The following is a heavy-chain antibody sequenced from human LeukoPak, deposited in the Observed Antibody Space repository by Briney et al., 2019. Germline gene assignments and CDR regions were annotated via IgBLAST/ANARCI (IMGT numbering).Heavy chain of an antibody. J-gene: IGHJ4*02. D-gene: IGHD6-19*01. Sequence: GRSLRLSCAASGFTFDDYAMHWVRQAPGKGLEWVSGISWNSGSIGYADSVKGRFTISRDNAKNTLYLQMNSLRADDTAVYYCSNSDVPSYSSGPAWYWGQGTLVTVYS. CDR3: SNSDVPSYSSGPAWY. CDR2: ISWNSGSI. V-gene: IGHV3-9*01. CDR1: GFTFDDYA.